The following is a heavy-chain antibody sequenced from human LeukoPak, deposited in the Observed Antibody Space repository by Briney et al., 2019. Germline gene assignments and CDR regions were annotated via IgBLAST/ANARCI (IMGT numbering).Heavy chain of an antibody. V-gene: IGHV3-7*01. J-gene: IGHJ6*04. CDR1: GFTFSTYW. CDR2: INQDGSEK. D-gene: IGHD3-10*02. Sequence: GGSLRLSCAASGFTFSTYWMSWVRQAPGKGLEWVANINQDGSEKYYVDSVRGRFTISRDNAKNSLYLQMNSLRAEDTAVYYCAELGITMIGGVWGKGTTVTISS. CDR3: AELGITMIGGV.